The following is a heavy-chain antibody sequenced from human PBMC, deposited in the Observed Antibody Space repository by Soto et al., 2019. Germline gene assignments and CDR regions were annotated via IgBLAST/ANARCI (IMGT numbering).Heavy chain of an antibody. CDR2: IYYSGST. CDR3: ARGAGCSSTSCDDWFDP. V-gene: IGHV4-39*01. J-gene: IGHJ5*02. D-gene: IGHD2-2*01. CDR1: GGSISSSSYY. Sequence: QLQLQESGPGLVKPSETLSLTCTVSGGSISSSSYYWGWIRQPPGKGLEWIGSIYYSGSTYYNPSLTSRVTISVDTSKNQFSLQLSSVTAADTAVYYCARGAGCSSTSCDDWFDPWGQGTLVTVSS.